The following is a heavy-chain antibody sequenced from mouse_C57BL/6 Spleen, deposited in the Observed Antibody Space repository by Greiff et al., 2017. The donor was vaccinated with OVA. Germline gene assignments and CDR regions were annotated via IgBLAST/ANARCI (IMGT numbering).Heavy chain of an antibody. CDR3: ARGRNGYPYFDY. CDR1: GYTFTDYN. Sequence: VQLQQSGPELVKPGASVKLPCKASGYTFTDYNMDWVKQSHGKSLEWIGDIIPNNGSTIYNQKFKGKATLTVDKSSSTAYMELRSLTSEDTAVDYCARGRNGYPYFDYWGQGTTLTVSS. D-gene: IGHD2-2*01. CDR2: IIPNNGST. J-gene: IGHJ2*01. V-gene: IGHV1-18*01.